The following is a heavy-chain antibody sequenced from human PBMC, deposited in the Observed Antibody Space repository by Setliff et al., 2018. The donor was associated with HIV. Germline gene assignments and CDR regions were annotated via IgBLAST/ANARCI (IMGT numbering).Heavy chain of an antibody. CDR3: ARDPGIVGATDDHDAFDV. CDR2: IYTSGRT. D-gene: IGHD1-26*01. Sequence: SETLSLTCTVSGASISSYYWSWIRQPAGKGLEWIGRIYTSGRTKYNPSLKSRVTMSVDTSKNQFSLNLTSVTAADTAVYYCARDPGIVGATDDHDAFDVWGQGTMVTVSS. CDR1: GASISSYY. J-gene: IGHJ3*01. V-gene: IGHV4-4*07.